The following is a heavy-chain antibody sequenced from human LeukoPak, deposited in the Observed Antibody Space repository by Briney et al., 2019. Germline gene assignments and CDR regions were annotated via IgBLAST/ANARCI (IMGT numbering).Heavy chain of an antibody. J-gene: IGHJ2*01. CDR2: IYSTGTT. Sequence: SETLSLTCTVSGGSISSYYWSWIRQPPRQGLEWIGYIYSTGTTNYNPSLKSRVTISVDTSEKQFSLHLTSVTAADTAVYYCARLHGGYSYGDWYFDLWGRGTLVTVSS. CDR3: ARLHGGYSYGDWYFDL. CDR1: GGSISSYY. V-gene: IGHV4-59*08. D-gene: IGHD5-18*01.